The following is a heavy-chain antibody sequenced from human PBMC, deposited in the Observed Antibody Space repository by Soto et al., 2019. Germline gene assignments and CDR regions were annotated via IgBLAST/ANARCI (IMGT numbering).Heavy chain of an antibody. J-gene: IGHJ6*02. V-gene: IGHV1-2*02. Sequence: QVQLVQSGAEVKKPGASVKVSCKASGYTFTSYYMHWVRQAPGQGLEWMGWINPDSGVTYYPHKFQDRVTMTRDTSISTAYMELSRLTSDDTALYPCARDRGVRDVWGQGTTVIVSS. CDR1: GYTFTSYY. D-gene: IGHD2-8*01. CDR2: INPDSGVT. CDR3: ARDRGVRDV.